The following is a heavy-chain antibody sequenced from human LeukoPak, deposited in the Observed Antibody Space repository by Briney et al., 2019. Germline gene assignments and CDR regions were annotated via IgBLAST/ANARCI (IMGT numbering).Heavy chain of an antibody. CDR2: IYYSGST. Sequence: PSETLSLTCTVSGGFISSYYWSWIRQPPGKGLEWIGYIYYSGSTNYNPSLKSRVTISVDTSKNQFSLKLSSVTAADTAVYYCARSITMVRGSYYYGMDVWGQGTTVTVSS. CDR3: ARSITMVRGSYYYGMDV. D-gene: IGHD3-10*01. V-gene: IGHV4-59*08. CDR1: GGFISSYY. J-gene: IGHJ6*02.